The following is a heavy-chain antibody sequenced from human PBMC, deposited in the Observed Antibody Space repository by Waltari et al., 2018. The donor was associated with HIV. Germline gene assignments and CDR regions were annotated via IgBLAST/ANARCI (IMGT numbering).Heavy chain of an antibody. CDR2: MNPNSGNA. CDR3: ASRTKGYCPSGLCLNIDV. D-gene: IGHD2-8*01. CDR1: GSTFTSYD. J-gene: IGHJ6*02. Sequence: QEDLVQSGAEVTKLGASEKASSKAIGSTFTSYDITWMRQAAGQGLEWVGGMNPNSGNAGYAQKFQGRVTMTRNSSTSTAYMELSGLTSEDTAVYYCASRTKGYCPSGLCLNIDVWGQGTTVTVSS. V-gene: IGHV1-8*02.